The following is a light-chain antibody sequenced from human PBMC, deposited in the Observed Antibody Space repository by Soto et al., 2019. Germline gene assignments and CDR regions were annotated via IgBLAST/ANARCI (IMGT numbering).Light chain of an antibody. CDR2: DAS. V-gene: IGKV1-5*01. Sequence: DIQMTQSPSALSASVGDRVTITCRASQSISSWLAWYQQKPGEAPKLLIYDASSLKSGVPSRFSGSGSGTEFTLTISSLQPDDFATYYCQQYNTYWTVGQGTKVDSK. CDR1: QSISSW. J-gene: IGKJ1*01. CDR3: QQYNTYWT.